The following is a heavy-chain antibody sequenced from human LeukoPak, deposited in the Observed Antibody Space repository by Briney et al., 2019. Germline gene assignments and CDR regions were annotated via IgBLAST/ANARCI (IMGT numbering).Heavy chain of an antibody. J-gene: IGHJ3*02. CDR1: SGSISGYY. CDR2: IHYSGGT. V-gene: IGHV4-59*08. Sequence: SETLSLTCTVSSGSISGYYWSWTRQPPGKGLEWIGQIHYSGGTIYNPSLKSRVTISVDTSKNQFSLKLSSGSAADTAAYYCARHGTGQKAFNIWGQGTMVTVSS. CDR3: ARHGTGQKAFNI. D-gene: IGHD1-14*01.